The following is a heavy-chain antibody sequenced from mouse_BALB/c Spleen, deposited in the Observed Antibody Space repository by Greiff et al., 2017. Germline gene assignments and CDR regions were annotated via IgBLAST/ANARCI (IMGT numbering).Heavy chain of an antibody. CDR2: ISSGSSTI. CDR1: GFTFSSFG. V-gene: IGHV5-17*02. J-gene: IGHJ4*01. CDR3: AREGNSLLRLEAMDY. Sequence: VQLKESGGGLVQPGGSRKLSCAASGFTFSSFGMHWVRQAPEKGLEWVAYISSGSSTIYYADTVKGRFTISRDNPKNTLFLQMTSLRSEDTAMYYCAREGNSLLRLEAMDYWGQGTSVTVSS. D-gene: IGHD1-2*01.